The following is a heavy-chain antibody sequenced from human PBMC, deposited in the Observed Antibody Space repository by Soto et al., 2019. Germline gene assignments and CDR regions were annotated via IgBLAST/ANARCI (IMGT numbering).Heavy chain of an antibody. CDR3: VKDMRHSSGYRYFDY. CDR1: GFTFSSYA. J-gene: IGHJ4*02. D-gene: IGHD3-22*01. V-gene: IGHV3-64D*06. CDR2: ISSNGGST. Sequence: GGSLRLSCSASGFTFSSYAMHWVRQAPGKGLEYVSAISSNGGSTYYADSVKGRFTISRDNSKNTLYPQMSSLRAEDTAVYYCVKDMRHSSGYRYFDYWGQGTLVTVSS.